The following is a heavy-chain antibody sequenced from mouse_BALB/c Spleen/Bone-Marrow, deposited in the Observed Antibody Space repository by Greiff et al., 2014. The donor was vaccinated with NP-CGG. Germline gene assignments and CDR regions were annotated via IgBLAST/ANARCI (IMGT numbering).Heavy chain of an antibody. Sequence: EVQLQQSGPGLVKPSQSLSLTCTVTGYSITSDYAWNWIRQFPGNKLGWMGYISYSGNTSYNPSLKSRISITRDTSKNQFFLQWNSVTTEDTATYYCARYDYDGVDYWGQGTTLTVSS. J-gene: IGHJ2*01. V-gene: IGHV3-2*02. CDR1: GYSITSDYA. CDR3: ARYDYDGVDY. D-gene: IGHD2-4*01. CDR2: ISYSGNT.